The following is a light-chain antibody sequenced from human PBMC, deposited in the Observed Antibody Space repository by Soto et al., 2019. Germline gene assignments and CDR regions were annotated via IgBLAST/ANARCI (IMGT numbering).Light chain of an antibody. Sequence: QSALTQPASVSGSPGQSITISCTGTSSDVGGYNYVSWYQQHPGKAPKPMIYEVSNRPSGVSNRFSGSKSGNTASLTIYGLQAEDEADYYCSSYTSSSTYVFGTGTKVTVL. CDR2: EVS. CDR3: SSYTSSSTYV. J-gene: IGLJ1*01. CDR1: SSDVGGYNY. V-gene: IGLV2-14*01.